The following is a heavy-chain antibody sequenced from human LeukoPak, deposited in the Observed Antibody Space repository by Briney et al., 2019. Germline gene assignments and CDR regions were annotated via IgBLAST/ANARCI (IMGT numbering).Heavy chain of an antibody. Sequence: SETLSLTCTVSGGSISSYYWSWIRQPPGKGLGWIGYIYYSGSTNYNPSLKSRVTISVDTSKNQFSLKLSSVTAADTAVYYCARDRGALLFDYWGQGTLVTVSS. V-gene: IGHV4-59*01. D-gene: IGHD3-10*01. CDR1: GGSISSYY. J-gene: IGHJ4*02. CDR2: IYYSGST. CDR3: ARDRGALLFDY.